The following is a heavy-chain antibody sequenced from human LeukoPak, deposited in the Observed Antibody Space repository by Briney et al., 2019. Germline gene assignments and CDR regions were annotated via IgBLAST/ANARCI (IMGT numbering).Heavy chain of an antibody. D-gene: IGHD3-9*01. CDR3: ARYYDILTGNPGDDY. J-gene: IGHJ4*02. V-gene: IGHV1-18*01. CDR2: ISGYNGNT. Sequence: GASVKVSCKASGYTFTNFGISWVRQAPGQGLEWMGWISGYNGNTNYAQKLQGRVTMTTDTSTSTAYMELRSLRSDDTAVYYCARYYDILTGNPGDDYWGQGTLVTVSS. CDR1: GYTFTNFG.